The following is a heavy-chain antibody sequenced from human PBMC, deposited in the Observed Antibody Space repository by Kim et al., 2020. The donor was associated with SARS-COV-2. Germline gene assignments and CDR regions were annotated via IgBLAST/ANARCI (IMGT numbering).Heavy chain of an antibody. Sequence: GGSLRLSCAASGFTFSSYAMHWVRQAPGKGLEWVAVISYDGSNKYYADSVKGRFTISRDNSKNTLYLQMNSLRAEDTAVYYCARVLLQVAFDYWGQGTLVTVSS. D-gene: IGHD2-21*01. V-gene: IGHV3-30*04. CDR1: GFTFSSYA. CDR3: ARVLLQVAFDY. J-gene: IGHJ4*02. CDR2: ISYDGSNK.